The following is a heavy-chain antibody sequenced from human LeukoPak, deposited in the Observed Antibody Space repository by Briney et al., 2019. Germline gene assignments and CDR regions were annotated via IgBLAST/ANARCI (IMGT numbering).Heavy chain of an antibody. CDR2: ISYDGSNK. J-gene: IGHJ6*02. Sequence: GGSLRLSCAASGFTFSSYAMHWVRQAPGKGLEWGAVISYDGSNKYYADSVKGRFTISRDNSKNTLYLQMNSLRAEDTAVYYCARGYCSSTSCYAPYYYGMDVWGQGTTVTVSS. D-gene: IGHD2-2*01. V-gene: IGHV3-30-3*01. CDR3: ARGYCSSTSCYAPYYYGMDV. CDR1: GFTFSSYA.